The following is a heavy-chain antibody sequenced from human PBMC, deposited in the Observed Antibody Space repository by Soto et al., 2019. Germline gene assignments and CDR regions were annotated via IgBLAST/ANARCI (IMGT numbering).Heavy chain of an antibody. V-gene: IGHV4-31*02. Sequence: SETLSLTCTVSGGSIRSGGYYWTWIRQHPGKGLEWIGYIYYSGSTYYNPSLKSRVTMSVDTSKNQFSLKLSSVTAADTAVYYCARGHYDILTGYPTTQFDYWGQGTLVTVSS. CDR1: GGSIRSGGYY. D-gene: IGHD3-9*01. CDR3: ARGHYDILTGYPTTQFDY. CDR2: IYYSGST. J-gene: IGHJ4*02.